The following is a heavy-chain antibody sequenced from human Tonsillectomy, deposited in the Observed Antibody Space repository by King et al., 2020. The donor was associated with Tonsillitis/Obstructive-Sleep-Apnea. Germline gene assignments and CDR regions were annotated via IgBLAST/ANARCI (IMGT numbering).Heavy chain of an antibody. CDR3: ARTMVQEDIIFPDA. V-gene: IGHV3-30*01. CDR2: ISGDGSNT. D-gene: IGHD3-10*01. CDR1: GFTFSSYA. Sequence: VQLVESGGGVVQPGRSLRLSCAASGFTFSSYALHWVRQGPGKGLEWVAVISGDGSNTFYADYVKGRFTITRDDSKNTLYLQMNSLKPEDTAVYDCARTMVQEDIIFPDAWGQGTLVTVSS. J-gene: IGHJ5*02.